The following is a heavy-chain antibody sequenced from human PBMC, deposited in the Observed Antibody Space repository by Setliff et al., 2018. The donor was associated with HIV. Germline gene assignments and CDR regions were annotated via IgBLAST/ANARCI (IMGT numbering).Heavy chain of an antibody. D-gene: IGHD5-18*01. CDR3: TALKGYSYGFYYHYYYYMDV. CDR1: GFTVSSNY. Sequence: PGGSLRLSCAASGFTVSSNYMSWVRQAPGKGLEWVSVIYSGGSTYYADSVKGRFTISRDNSKNTLYLQMNSLRAEDTAVYYCTALKGYSYGFYYHYYYYMDVWGKGTTVTVSS. V-gene: IGHV3-53*01. CDR2: IYSGGST. J-gene: IGHJ6*03.